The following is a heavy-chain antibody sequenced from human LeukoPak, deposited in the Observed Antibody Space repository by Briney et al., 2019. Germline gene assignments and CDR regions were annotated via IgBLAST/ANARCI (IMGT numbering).Heavy chain of an antibody. CDR2: ISGSGDRT. J-gene: IGHJ4*02. V-gene: IGHV3-23*01. Sequence: GSLRLSCSASGFIFSSYDMSWVRQAPGKGLEWDSSISGSGDRTIYADSVRGRLTISRDKSKNTLYLQMSSLRAEDTAVYYCAKVPQPDYYFDYWGQGSLVTVSS. CDR3: AKVPQPDYYFDY. CDR1: GFIFSSYD.